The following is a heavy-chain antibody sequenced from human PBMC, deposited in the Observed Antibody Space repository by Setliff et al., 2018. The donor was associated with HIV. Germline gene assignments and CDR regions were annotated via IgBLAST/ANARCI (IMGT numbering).Heavy chain of an antibody. CDR3: AREGYDCVWGSYRSYYMDV. CDR2: INPSGGST. CDR1: GYTFTSYY. V-gene: IGHV1-46*01. D-gene: IGHD3-16*02. Sequence: ASVKVSCKASGYTFTSYYMRWVRQAPGQGLEWMGIINPSGGSTNYAQKFQGRVTMTRDTSTSTVYMELSSLRSEDTAVYYCAREGYDCVWGSYRSYYMDVWGKGTTVTSP. J-gene: IGHJ6*03.